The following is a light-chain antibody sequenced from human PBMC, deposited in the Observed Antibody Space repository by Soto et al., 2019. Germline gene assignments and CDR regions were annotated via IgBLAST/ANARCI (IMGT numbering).Light chain of an antibody. J-gene: IGLJ1*01. CDR2: DVS. CDR3: SSYTSSSTYV. Sequence: QSVLTQPASVSGSPGQSIAISCTGTSSDVGGYNYVSRYQQHPGKAPKLMVYDVSNRPSGVSNRFSGSKSGNTASLTISGLQAEDEADYYCSSYTSSSTYVFGTGTKLTVL. V-gene: IGLV2-14*01. CDR1: SSDVGGYNY.